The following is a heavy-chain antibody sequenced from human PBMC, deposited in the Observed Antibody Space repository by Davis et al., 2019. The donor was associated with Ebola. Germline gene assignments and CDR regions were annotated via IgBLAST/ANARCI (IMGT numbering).Heavy chain of an antibody. V-gene: IGHV1-2*06. D-gene: IGHD6-19*01. CDR3: ARPDSSGWYPGYFQH. Sequence: ASVKVSCKASGYTFTGYYMHWVRQAPGQGLEWMGRINPNSGGTNYAQKFQGRVTMTRDTSISPAYMELSRLRSDDTAVYYCARPDSSGWYPGYFQHWGQGTLVTVSS. CDR1: GYTFTGYY. CDR2: INPNSGGT. J-gene: IGHJ1*01.